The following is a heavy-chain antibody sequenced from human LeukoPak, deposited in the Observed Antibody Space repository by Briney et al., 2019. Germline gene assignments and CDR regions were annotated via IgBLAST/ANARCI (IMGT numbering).Heavy chain of an antibody. Sequence: GASVKVSCKASGYTFTGYYMHWVRQAPGQGLEWMGWINPNSGGTNYAQKFQGRVTMTRDTSISTAYMELSRLRSDGTAVYYWAREAICSSTSCHVGWFDPWGQGTLVTVSS. CDR1: GYTFTGYY. V-gene: IGHV1-2*02. CDR2: INPNSGGT. CDR3: AREAICSSTSCHVGWFDP. D-gene: IGHD2-2*01. J-gene: IGHJ5*02.